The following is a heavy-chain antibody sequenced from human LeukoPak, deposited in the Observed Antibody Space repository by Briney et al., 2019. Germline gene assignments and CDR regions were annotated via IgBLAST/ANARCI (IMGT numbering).Heavy chain of an antibody. CDR2: INPNSGGT. J-gene: IGHJ4*02. Sequence: GASVKVSCKASGYTSTGYYMHWVRQAPGQGLEWMGWINPNSGGTNYAQKFQGRVTMTRDTSISTAYMELSRLRSDDTAVYYCARDQAMVRGVIITGGVYYWGQGTLVTVSS. CDR3: ARDQAMVRGVIITGGVYY. D-gene: IGHD3-10*01. CDR1: GYTSTGYY. V-gene: IGHV1-2*02.